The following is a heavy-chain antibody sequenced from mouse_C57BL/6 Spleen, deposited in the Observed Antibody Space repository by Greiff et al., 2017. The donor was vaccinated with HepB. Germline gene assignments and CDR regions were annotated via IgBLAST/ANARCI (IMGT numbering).Heavy chain of an antibody. V-gene: IGHV1-15*01. J-gene: IGHJ3*01. CDR1: GYTFTDYE. D-gene: IGHD2-4*01. CDR2: IDPETGGT. CDR3: TRGIYYDYDRAWFAY. Sequence: VKLQESGAELVRPGASVTLSCKASGYTFTDYEMHWVKQTPVHGLEWIGAIDPETGGTAYNQKFKGKAILTADKSSSTAYMELRSLTSEDSAVYDCTRGIYYDYDRAWFAYWGQGTLVTVSA.